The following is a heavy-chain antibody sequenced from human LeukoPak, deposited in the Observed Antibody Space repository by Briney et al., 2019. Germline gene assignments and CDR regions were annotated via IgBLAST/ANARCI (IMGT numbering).Heavy chain of an antibody. D-gene: IGHD2-15*01. Sequence: SETLSLTCTVSGGSISSSSYYWGWIRQPPGKGLEWIGEINHSGSTNYNPSLKSRVTISVDTSKNQFSLKLSSVTAADTAVYYCARGVVADYWGQGTLVTVSS. CDR1: GGSISSSSYY. CDR2: INHSGST. V-gene: IGHV4-39*07. J-gene: IGHJ4*02. CDR3: ARGVVADY.